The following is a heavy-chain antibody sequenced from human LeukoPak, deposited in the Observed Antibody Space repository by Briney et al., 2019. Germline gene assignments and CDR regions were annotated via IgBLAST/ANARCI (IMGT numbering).Heavy chain of an antibody. CDR3: ARGAYRYCSGGSCYSYFDY. CDR1: GFTFSSYW. D-gene: IGHD2-15*01. CDR2: INSDGSST. J-gene: IGHJ4*02. V-gene: IGHV3-74*01. Sequence: PGGSLRLSCAASGFTFSSYWMHWVRQAPGKGLVWVSRINSDGSSTSHADSVKGRFTISRDNAKNTLYLQMNSLRAEDTAVYYCARGAYRYCSGGSCYSYFDYWGQGTLVTVSS.